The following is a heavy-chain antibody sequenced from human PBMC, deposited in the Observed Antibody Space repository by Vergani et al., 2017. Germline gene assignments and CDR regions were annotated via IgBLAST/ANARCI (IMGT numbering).Heavy chain of an antibody. D-gene: IGHD3-10*01. CDR1: GGTFSSYT. J-gene: IGHJ4*02. Sequence: QVQLVQSGAEVKKPGSSVKVSCKASGGTFSSYTISWVRQAPGKGLEWMGGFDPEDGETIYAQKFQGRVTMTEDTSTDTAYMELSSLRSEDTAVYYCATGFGELWPFDYWGQGTLVTVSS. V-gene: IGHV1-24*01. CDR3: ATGFGELWPFDY. CDR2: FDPEDGET.